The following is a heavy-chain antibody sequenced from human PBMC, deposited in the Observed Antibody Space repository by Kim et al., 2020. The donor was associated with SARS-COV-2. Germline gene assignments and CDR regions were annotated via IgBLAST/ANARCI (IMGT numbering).Heavy chain of an antibody. J-gene: IGHJ6*02. CDR3: AKVEASGSYYSIYYGMDV. CDR1: GFSFADYA. D-gene: IGHD3-10*01. CDR2: ISWNSGSI. V-gene: IGHV3-9*01. Sequence: GGSLRLSCAASGFSFADYAMHWVRQAPGKGLEWVSGISWNSGSIGYADSVKGRFTISRDNAKNSLYLQMNSLRAEDTALYYCAKVEASGSYYSIYYGMDVWGQGTTVTVSS.